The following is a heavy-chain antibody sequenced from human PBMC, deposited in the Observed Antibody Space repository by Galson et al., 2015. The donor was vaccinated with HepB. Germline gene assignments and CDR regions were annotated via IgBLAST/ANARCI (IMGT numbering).Heavy chain of an antibody. Sequence: QSGAEVKKPGESLKISCKGSGYTFINYWIGWVRQMPGEGLEWMGIIYPGDSDTRYSPSFQGQVIISVDKSISTAYLQWSSLKASDTAMYYCARRGYCSGGTCSTAPLDLWGRGTLVTVSS. V-gene: IGHV5-51*01. CDR2: IYPGDSDT. J-gene: IGHJ2*01. CDR3: ARRGYCSGGTCSTAPLDL. D-gene: IGHD2-15*01. CDR1: GYTFINYW.